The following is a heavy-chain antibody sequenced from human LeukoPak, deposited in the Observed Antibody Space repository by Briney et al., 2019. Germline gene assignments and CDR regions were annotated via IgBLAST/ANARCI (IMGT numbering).Heavy chain of an antibody. D-gene: IGHD1-26*01. CDR2: LSAYNGNT. CDR1: GYTFTSYG. V-gene: IGHV1-18*01. J-gene: IGHJ6*02. Sequence: ASVKVSCRPSGYTFTSYGISWVRQAPGQGREWVGWLSAYNGNTNYAQKLQGRVTMTTDTSTSTAYMELRSLRSDDTAVYYCARDGRRMGATTYPYYYYYGMDVWGQGTTVTVSS. CDR3: ARDGRRMGATTYPYYYYYGMDV.